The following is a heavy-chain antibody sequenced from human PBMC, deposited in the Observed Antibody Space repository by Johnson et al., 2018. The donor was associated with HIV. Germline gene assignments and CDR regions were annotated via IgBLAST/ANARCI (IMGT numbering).Heavy chain of an antibody. CDR3: ARGYGGTAFSPYLAFDI. J-gene: IGHJ3*02. CDR2: ISSSGNDI. V-gene: IGHV3-11*04. CDR1: GFTFSDYY. Sequence: QVQLVESGGGLVTPGGSLRLSCAASGFTFSDYYMSWVRQAPGKGLEWISYISSSGNDIYYADSAKGRFTISRDNAKNSLFLQMNSLTGEDTAVYYCARGYGGTAFSPYLAFDIWGQGTLVTVSS. D-gene: IGHD4-23*01.